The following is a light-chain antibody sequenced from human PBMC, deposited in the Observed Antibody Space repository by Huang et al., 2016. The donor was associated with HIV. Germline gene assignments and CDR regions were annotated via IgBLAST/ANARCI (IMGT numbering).Light chain of an antibody. J-gene: IGKJ1*01. Sequence: DIVMVQSPASLSVTPGEAASITCRTSQGLLHSNGHNYLDWYWQKPGQSPQLLIYLGSTRASGVPDGFSGSGSGTDVTLRINRVEAGDVGVYYCMQGLQTWTFGQGTKVEI. V-gene: IGKV2-28*01. CDR3: MQGLQTWT. CDR1: QGLLHSNGHNY. CDR2: LGS.